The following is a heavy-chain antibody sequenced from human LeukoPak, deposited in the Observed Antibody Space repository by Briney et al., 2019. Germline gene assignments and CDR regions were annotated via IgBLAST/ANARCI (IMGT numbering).Heavy chain of an antibody. J-gene: IGHJ3*02. D-gene: IGHD6-13*01. CDR1: GLTFSAYG. CDR3: ASAAGAFDN. V-gene: IGHV3-33*01. CDR2: IWSDGSNR. Sequence: GGSLRLSCAASGLTFSAYGMHWVRQAPGKGLEWVAVIWSDGSNRYYAESVRGRFTISRDNSKNTLYLQMNSLIIEDTTVYYCASAAGAFDNWGQGTMITVSS.